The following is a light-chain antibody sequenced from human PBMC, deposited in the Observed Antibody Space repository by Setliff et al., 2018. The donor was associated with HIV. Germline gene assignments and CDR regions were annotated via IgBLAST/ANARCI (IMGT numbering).Light chain of an antibody. CDR3: SSYSSSRPRV. CDR1: SSDVGGHNS. CDR2: EVS. Sequence: QPASVSGSLGQSITISCTGTSSDVGGHNSVSWYQQHPGKAPKLMISEVSNRPSGVSNRFSGSKSGNTASLTISGLQPEDEADYYCSSYSSSRPRVFGTGTKVTVL. J-gene: IGLJ1*01. V-gene: IGLV2-14*01.